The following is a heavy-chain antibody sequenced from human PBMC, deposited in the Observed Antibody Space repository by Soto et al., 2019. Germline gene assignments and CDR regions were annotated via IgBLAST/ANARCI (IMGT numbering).Heavy chain of an antibody. D-gene: IGHD6-25*01. V-gene: IGHV6-1*01. Sequence: SQTLSLTCAISGDSVSSNSAAWNWIRQSPSRGLEWLGRTYYRSKWYNYYAVSVKSRITINPDTSKNQFSLQLNSVTPEDTAVYYCARGIAARLYYYYGTDVWGQGTAVTVSS. J-gene: IGHJ6*02. CDR1: GDSVSSNSAA. CDR3: ARGIAARLYYYYGTDV. CDR2: TYYRSKWYN.